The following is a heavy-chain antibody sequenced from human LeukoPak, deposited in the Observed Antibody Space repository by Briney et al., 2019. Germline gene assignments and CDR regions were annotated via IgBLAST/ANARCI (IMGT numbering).Heavy chain of an antibody. CDR3: ARGHSSSMGRFDP. Sequence: ASVKVSCKASGYTFTSYDINWVRQATGQGLEWMGWMNPNSGNTGYAQKFQGRVTITRNTSISTAYMELSSLRSEDTAVYYCARGHSSSMGRFDPWGQGTLVTVSS. CDR1: GYTFTSYD. J-gene: IGHJ5*02. D-gene: IGHD6-6*01. V-gene: IGHV1-8*03. CDR2: MNPNSGNT.